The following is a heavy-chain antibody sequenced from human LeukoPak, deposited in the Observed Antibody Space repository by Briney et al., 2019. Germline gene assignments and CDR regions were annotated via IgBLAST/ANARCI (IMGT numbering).Heavy chain of an antibody. CDR3: ARDGLGYCSGSSCYSGDYFDY. CDR2: INSTGGST. D-gene: IGHD2-15*01. V-gene: IGHV1-46*01. J-gene: IGHJ4*02. CDR1: GYTFTSYY. Sequence: ASVKVSCKASGYTFTSYYMHWVRQAPGQGLEWMGIINSTGGSTSYAQKFQGRVTMTRDTTTSTVYMELSSLRSEDTAVYYCARDGLGYCSGSSCYSGDYFDYWGQGTLVTVSS.